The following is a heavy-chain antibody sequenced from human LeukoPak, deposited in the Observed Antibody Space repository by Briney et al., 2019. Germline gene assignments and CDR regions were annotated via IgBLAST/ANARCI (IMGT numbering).Heavy chain of an antibody. CDR3: ARDYLSGSDLSSPFDY. CDR1: GFTFSSYS. J-gene: IGHJ4*02. D-gene: IGHD1-26*01. CDR2: ISSSSSYI. Sequence: GGSLRLSCAASGFTFSSYSMNWVRQAPGKGLQWVSSISSSSSYIYYADSVKGRFTISRDNAKNSLYLQMNSLRAEDTAVYYCARDYLSGSDLSSPFDYWGQGTLVTVSS. V-gene: IGHV3-21*01.